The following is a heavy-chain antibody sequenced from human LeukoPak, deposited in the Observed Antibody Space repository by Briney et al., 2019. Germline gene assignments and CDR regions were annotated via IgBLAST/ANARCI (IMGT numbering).Heavy chain of an antibody. Sequence: PGRSLRLSCAASGFTFNSYSMHWVRQAPGKGLEWVAVTSYDGSNKYYADSVKGRFTIPRDNSKNALFLQMGSLRADDMAVYYCASSPPTGTTWYFDLWGRGTLVTVSS. CDR2: TSYDGSNK. CDR3: ASSPPTGTTWYFDL. V-gene: IGHV3-30*14. D-gene: IGHD1-7*01. CDR1: GFTFNSYS. J-gene: IGHJ2*01.